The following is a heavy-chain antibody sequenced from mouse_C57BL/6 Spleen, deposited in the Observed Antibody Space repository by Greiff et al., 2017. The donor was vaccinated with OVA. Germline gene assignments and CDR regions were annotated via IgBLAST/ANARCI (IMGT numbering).Heavy chain of an antibody. Sequence: EVQLQQSGAELVKPGASVKLSCTASGFNIKDYYMHWVKQRPEQGLEWIGRIDPEDGETKYAPKFQGKATITADTSSNTAYLQLSSLTSEDTAVYYCASPITTVVAKRGDYYAMDYWGQGTSVTVSS. D-gene: IGHD1-1*01. CDR1: GFNIKDYY. CDR3: ASPITTVVAKRGDYYAMDY. V-gene: IGHV14-2*01. CDR2: IDPEDGET. J-gene: IGHJ4*01.